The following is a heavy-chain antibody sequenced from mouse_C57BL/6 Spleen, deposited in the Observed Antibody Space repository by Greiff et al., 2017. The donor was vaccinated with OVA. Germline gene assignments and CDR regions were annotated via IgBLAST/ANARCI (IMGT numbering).Heavy chain of an antibody. Sequence: EVKLVESEGGLVQPGSSMKLSCTASGFTFSDYYMAWVRQVPEKGLEWVANINYDGSSTYYLDSLKSRFIISRHNAKNILYLQMSSLKSEDTATYYCVREGLLLGVGWYFDVWGTGTTVTVSS. CDR1: GFTFSDYY. J-gene: IGHJ1*03. CDR3: VREGLLLGVGWYFDV. V-gene: IGHV5-16*01. CDR2: INYDGSST. D-gene: IGHD1-1*01.